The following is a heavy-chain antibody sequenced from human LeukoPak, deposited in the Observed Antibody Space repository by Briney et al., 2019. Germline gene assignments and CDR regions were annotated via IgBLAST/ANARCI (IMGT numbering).Heavy chain of an antibody. CDR1: GFTFSSYA. CDR2: ISGSGGST. Sequence: GGSLRLSCAASGFTFSSYAMSWVRQAPGKGLEWVSAISGSGGSTYYADSVKGRFTISRDNSKNTLYLQMNSLRAKDTAVYYCARGAKYYYYYMDVWGKGTTVTVSS. V-gene: IGHV3-23*01. J-gene: IGHJ6*03. CDR3: ARGAKYYYYYMDV.